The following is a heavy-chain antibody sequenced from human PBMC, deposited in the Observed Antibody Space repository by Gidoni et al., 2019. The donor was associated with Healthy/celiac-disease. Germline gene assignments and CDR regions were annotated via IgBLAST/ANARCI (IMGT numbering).Heavy chain of an antibody. J-gene: IGHJ4*02. CDR2: ISSSSSYI. CDR1: AFTFSSYS. Sequence: EVQLVESGGGLVKPGGSLRLSCAASAFTFSSYSMNWVRQAPGKGLEWVSSISSSSSYIYYADSVKGLFTISRDNAKNSLYLQMNSLRAEDTAVYYCARDRGYCSSTSCHPYYFDYWGQGTLVTVSS. CDR3: ARDRGYCSSTSCHPYYFDY. V-gene: IGHV3-21*01. D-gene: IGHD2-2*01.